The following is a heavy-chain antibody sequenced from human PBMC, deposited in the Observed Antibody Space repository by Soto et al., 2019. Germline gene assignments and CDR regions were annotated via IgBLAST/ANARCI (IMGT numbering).Heavy chain of an antibody. Sequence: ASVKVSCKASGYTFTGYYMHWVRQAPGQGLEWMGWINPNSGGTNSAQKFQGWVTMTRDTSISTAYMELSGLRSDDTAVYYCARARRFGDYADAFDIWVQGTMLTVSS. V-gene: IGHV1-2*04. J-gene: IGHJ3*02. CDR1: GYTFTGYY. D-gene: IGHD4-17*01. CDR2: INPNSGGT. CDR3: ARARRFGDYADAFDI.